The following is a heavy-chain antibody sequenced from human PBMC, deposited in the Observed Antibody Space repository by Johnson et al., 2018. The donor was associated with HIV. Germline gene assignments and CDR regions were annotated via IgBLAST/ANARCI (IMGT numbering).Heavy chain of an antibody. J-gene: IGHJ3*02. Sequence: QVQLVESGGGLVQPGGSLRLSCAASGFTFSSYAMHWVRQAPGKGLEWVAVIWYDGSNKYYAESVKGRFTVSRDNSKNTLYMQMNSLRTEDTAVYYCARGSLSGSPDIWGQGTMVTVSS. CDR2: IWYDGSNK. CDR3: ARGSLSGSPDI. CDR1: GFTFSSYA. V-gene: IGHV3-33*08. D-gene: IGHD1-26*01.